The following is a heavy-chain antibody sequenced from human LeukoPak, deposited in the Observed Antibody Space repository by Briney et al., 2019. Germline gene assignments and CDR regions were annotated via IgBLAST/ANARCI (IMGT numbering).Heavy chain of an antibody. J-gene: IGHJ4*02. CDR2: IRSKAYGGTT. CDR1: GFTFGDYA. Sequence: GGSLSFSCTASGFTFGDYAMSWFRQAPGKGLEWVGFIRSKAYGGTTEYAASVKGRFTISRDDSKSIAYLQMNSLKTEDTAVYYCTRVKMATITHDYWGQGTLVTVSS. CDR3: TRVKMATITHDY. V-gene: IGHV3-49*03. D-gene: IGHD5-24*01.